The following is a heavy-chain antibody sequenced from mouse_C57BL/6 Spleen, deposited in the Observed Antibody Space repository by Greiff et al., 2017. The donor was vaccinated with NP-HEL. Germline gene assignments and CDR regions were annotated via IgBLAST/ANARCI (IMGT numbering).Heavy chain of an antibody. J-gene: IGHJ3*01. CDR2: IDPSDSYT. CDR1: GYTFTSYW. D-gene: IGHD2-12*01. Sequence: QVQLQQPGAELVKPGASVKLSCKASGYTFTSYWMQWVKQRPGQGLEWIGEIDPSDSYTNYNQKFKGKATLTVDTSSSTAYMQLSSLTSEDSAVYYCARYSDAWFAYWGQGTLVTVSA. V-gene: IGHV1-50*01. CDR3: ARYSDAWFAY.